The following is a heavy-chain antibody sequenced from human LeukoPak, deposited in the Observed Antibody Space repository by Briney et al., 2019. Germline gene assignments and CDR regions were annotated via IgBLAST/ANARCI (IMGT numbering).Heavy chain of an antibody. V-gene: IGHV3-21*05. CDR2: ISRSSSDI. J-gene: IGHJ4*02. CDR3: AKDLTSDY. Sequence: GGSLRLSCAASGFTLSDYSMNWVRQAPGKGLEWLSYISRSSSDIAYADSVKGRFTFSRDNAKNSLYLQMNSLRAEDTAVYYCAKDLTSDYWGQGTLVTVSS. D-gene: IGHD4/OR15-4a*01. CDR1: GFTLSDYS.